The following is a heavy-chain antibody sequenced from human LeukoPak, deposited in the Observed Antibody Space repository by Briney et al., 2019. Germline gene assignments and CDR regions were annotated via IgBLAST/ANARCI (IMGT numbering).Heavy chain of an antibody. CDR3: AKDKGIAVAGPGGAFDI. D-gene: IGHD6-19*01. CDR2: ISYDGSNK. V-gene: IGHV3-30*18. Sequence: GGSLRLSCAASGFTFSSYGMHWVRQAPGKGLEWVAVISYDGSNKYYADSVKGRFTISRDSSKNTLYLQMNSLGAEDTAVYYCAKDKGIAVAGPGGAFDIWGQGTMVTVSS. CDR1: GFTFSSYG. J-gene: IGHJ3*02.